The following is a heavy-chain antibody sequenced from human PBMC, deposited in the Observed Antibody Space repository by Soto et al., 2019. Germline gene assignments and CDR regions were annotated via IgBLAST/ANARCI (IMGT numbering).Heavy chain of an antibody. CDR1: GFSLSRSGVG. D-gene: IGHD3-10*01. CDR3: ARGGWTTYYSPFFDY. CDR2: IYWDDDK. V-gene: IGHV2-5*02. Sequence: QITLKESGPPLVRPTQTLTLTCTFSGFSLSRSGVGVGWIRQPPGKALEWLALIYWDDDKRYSPSLKSRLTIPKDTSKNQVVLTLTKLDTVDTATYYCARGGWTTYYSPFFDYWGQGTLVTVSS. J-gene: IGHJ4*02.